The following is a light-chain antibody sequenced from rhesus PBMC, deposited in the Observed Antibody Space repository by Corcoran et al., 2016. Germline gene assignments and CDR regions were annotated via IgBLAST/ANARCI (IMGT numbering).Light chain of an antibody. CDR2: KAS. J-gene: IGKJ2*01. CDR3: QQYSSSPYS. Sequence: DIQMTQSPSSLSASVGDTVTITCRASQSISSWLAWYQQKPGKAPKLLSYKASSLQSGGTSRFRGSGSWTYFTLTISSLQSEDFATYYCQQYSSSPYSFGQGTKVEIK. CDR1: QSISSW. V-gene: IGKV1-22*01.